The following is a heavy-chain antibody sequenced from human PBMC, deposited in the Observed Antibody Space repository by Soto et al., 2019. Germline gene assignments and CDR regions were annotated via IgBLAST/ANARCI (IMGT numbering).Heavy chain of an antibody. D-gene: IGHD3-22*01. CDR2: ISYDGSNK. J-gene: IGHJ5*02. CDR3: ARDNYYYDSSGHNGNWFDP. CDR1: GFTFSSYA. Sequence: GGSLKLSCAASGFTFSSYAMHWVRQAPGKGLEWVAVISYDGSNKYYADSVKGRFTISRDNSKNTLYLQMNSLRAEDTAVYYCARDNYYYDSSGHNGNWFDPWGQGTLVTVSS. V-gene: IGHV3-30-3*01.